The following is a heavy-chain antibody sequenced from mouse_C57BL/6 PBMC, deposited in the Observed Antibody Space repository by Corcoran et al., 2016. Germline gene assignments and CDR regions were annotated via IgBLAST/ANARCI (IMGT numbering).Heavy chain of an antibody. CDR3: VRGDYGRADWFAY. CDR1: RYTFSDFN. D-gene: IGHD1-1*01. J-gene: IGHJ3*01. V-gene: IGHV1-22*01. CDR2: INPNNGGT. Sequence: QLQESGPELVKPGASVTMSCKASRYTFSDFNMPWVKQIHGKSLEWMGYINPNNGGTSYNQKFKGKATLTVNKSFSTAYMELRSLTSEDSAVYYCVRGDYGRADWFAYWGQGTLVTVSA.